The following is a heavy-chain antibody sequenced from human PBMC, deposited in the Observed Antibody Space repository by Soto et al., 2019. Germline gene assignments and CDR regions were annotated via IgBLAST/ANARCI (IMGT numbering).Heavy chain of an antibody. CDR3: ARDHCSGGSCYLYGFDP. V-gene: IGHV1-18*01. J-gene: IGHJ5*02. Sequence: QVQLVQSGAEVKKPGASVKVSCKASGYTFTSYGISWVRQAPGQGLEWMGWISAYNGNTNYAQKLQGRVTMTTDKSTSTAYMELRSLRSDDTAVYYCARDHCSGGSCYLYGFDPWGQGTLVTVSS. CDR2: ISAYNGNT. CDR1: GYTFTSYG. D-gene: IGHD2-15*01.